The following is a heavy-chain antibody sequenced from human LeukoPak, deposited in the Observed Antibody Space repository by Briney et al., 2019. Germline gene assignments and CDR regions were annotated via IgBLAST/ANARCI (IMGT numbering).Heavy chain of an antibody. D-gene: IGHD5-18*01. CDR2: INPNSGGT. CDR1: GYTFTGYY. J-gene: IGHJ6*02. Sequence: ASVKLSCKASGYTFTGYYMHWVRQAPGQGLEWMGRINPNSGGTNYAQKFQGRVTMTRDTSISTAYMELSRLRSDDTAVYYCARDLADTAMDYYYYGMDVWGQGTTVTVSS. CDR3: ARDLADTAMDYYYYGMDV. V-gene: IGHV1-2*02.